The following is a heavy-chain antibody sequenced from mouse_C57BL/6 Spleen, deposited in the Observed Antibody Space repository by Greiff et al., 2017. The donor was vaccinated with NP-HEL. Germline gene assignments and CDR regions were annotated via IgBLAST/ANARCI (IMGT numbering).Heavy chain of an antibody. D-gene: IGHD1-1*01. CDR2: IDPSDSYT. CDR3: ARSDYGSSYCFDF. J-gene: IGHJ2*01. CDR1: GYTFTSYW. Sequence: QVQLQQPGAELVMPGASVKLSCKASGYTFTSYWMHWVKQRPGQGLEWIGEIDPSDSYTNYNQKFKGKSTLTVDKSSSTAYMQLSSLTSEDSAVYYCARSDYGSSYCFDFWGQGTTLTVSS. V-gene: IGHV1-69*01.